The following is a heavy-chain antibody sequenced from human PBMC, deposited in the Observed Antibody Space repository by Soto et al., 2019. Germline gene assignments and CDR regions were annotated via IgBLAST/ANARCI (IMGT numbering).Heavy chain of an antibody. Sequence: QVQLQESGPGLVKPSETLSLTCTVSGGSISSYYWSWIRQPPGKGLEWIGYIYYSGSTNYNPSLESRVTMSIDTSNNQFALKLSSVTAADTAVYYCARDIVVVPADYYYGMVVWGQGTTVTVSS. D-gene: IGHD2-2*01. CDR3: ARDIVVVPADYYYGMVV. J-gene: IGHJ6*02. CDR1: GGSISSYY. CDR2: IYYSGST. V-gene: IGHV4-59*01.